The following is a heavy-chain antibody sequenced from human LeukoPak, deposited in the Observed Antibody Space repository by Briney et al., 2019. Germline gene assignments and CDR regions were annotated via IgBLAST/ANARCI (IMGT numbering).Heavy chain of an antibody. CDR2: IYSGGST. D-gene: IGHD6-13*01. CDR1: GFTVSSNY. Sequence: SGGSLRLSCAASGFTVSSNYVSWVRQAPGKGLEWVSVIYSGGSTYYADSVKGRFTISRDNSKNTLYLQMNSLRAEDTAVYYCAREGYSSSWYGAFDIWGQGTMVTVSS. V-gene: IGHV3-53*01. J-gene: IGHJ3*02. CDR3: AREGYSSSWYGAFDI.